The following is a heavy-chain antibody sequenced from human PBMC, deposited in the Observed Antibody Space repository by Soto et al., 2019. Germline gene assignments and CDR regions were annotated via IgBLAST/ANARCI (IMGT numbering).Heavy chain of an antibody. CDR3: ASSVLVTSTMNYFDL. Sequence: PGESLKISCKGSGYRFSNYWIAWVRQMPGEGLEWLGIIYPDDSETRYSPSFQGQVTISADKSIKTTYLQWSSLRASDTAMYFCASSVLVTSTMNYFDLWGQGTLVTVSS. CDR1: GYRFSNYW. J-gene: IGHJ4*02. V-gene: IGHV5-51*01. D-gene: IGHD2-2*01. CDR2: IYPDDSET.